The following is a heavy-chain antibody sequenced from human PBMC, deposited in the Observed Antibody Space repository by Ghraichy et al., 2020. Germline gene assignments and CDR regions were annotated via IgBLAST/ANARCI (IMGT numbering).Heavy chain of an antibody. D-gene: IGHD3-3*01. CDR3: ARVPTMFGVAPWGMDI. J-gene: IGHJ6*02. CDR1: GASISGFY. Sequence: ETLSLTCTVSGASISGFYWSWIRQPPGKGLEWIGHIYYSGTTNYSPSLKSRLTLSVDRSQNLVSLRLSSVTSADTAGYYFARVPTMFGVAPWGMDIWGQGTTVTVS. CDR2: IYYSGTT. V-gene: IGHV4-59*01.